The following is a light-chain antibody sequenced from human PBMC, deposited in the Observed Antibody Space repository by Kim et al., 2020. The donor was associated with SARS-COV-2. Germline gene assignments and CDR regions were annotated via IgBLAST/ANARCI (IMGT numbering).Light chain of an antibody. CDR3: ETWDSKV. CDR1: GGPSSYI. J-gene: IGLJ3*02. Sequence: LGSSDKLTCPLSGGPSSYIIAWHQQQPGKAPRYLMKLEGSGSYNKGSGVPDRFSGSSSGAARYLTISNHQSEDEADYYCETWDSKVFGGGTQLTVL. V-gene: IGLV4-60*03. CDR2: LEGSGSY.